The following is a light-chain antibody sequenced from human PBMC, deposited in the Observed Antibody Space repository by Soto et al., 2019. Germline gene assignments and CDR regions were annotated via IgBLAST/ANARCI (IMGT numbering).Light chain of an antibody. CDR1: SSDVGVYNY. CDR3: SSYAGSNNVEV. CDR2: EVS. V-gene: IGLV2-8*01. J-gene: IGLJ1*01. Sequence: QSALTQPPSASGSPGQSVTISCTGTSSDVGVYNYVSWYQQHPGKAPKLMIYEVSKRPSGVPDRFSGSKSGNTASLTVSGLQAEDEADYYCSSYAGSNNVEVFGTGTKVTVL.